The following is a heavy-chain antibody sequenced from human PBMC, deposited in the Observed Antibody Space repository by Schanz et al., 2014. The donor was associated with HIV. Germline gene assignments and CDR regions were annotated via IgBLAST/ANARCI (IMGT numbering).Heavy chain of an antibody. Sequence: QVQLVQSGAEVKKPGSSVKVSCKASGGTFSNYAINWVRQAPGQGLEWMGGIIPIFGTSNYAQKFQGRVTITADESTSTAYMELSSLRSEDTAVYYCASGRFGTVIWWGDALLIWGRGTMVTVSS. V-gene: IGHV1-69*01. CDR3: ASGRFGTVIWWGDALLI. CDR2: IIPIFGTS. J-gene: IGHJ3*02. CDR1: GGTFSNYA. D-gene: IGHD1-26*01.